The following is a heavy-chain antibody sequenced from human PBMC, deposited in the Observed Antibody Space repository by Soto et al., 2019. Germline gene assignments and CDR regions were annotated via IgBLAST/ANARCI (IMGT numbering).Heavy chain of an antibody. CDR1: GFSFSNFA. J-gene: IGHJ5*02. Sequence: GESLRLSCAASGFSFSNFAMSWVRQAPGTGLEWVSSISGSGDKTYYLDSVKGRFTISRDNSKNTLYLHMNSLGAEDTAVYFCAKDYASTWYWCFDPWGQGTLVTVSS. CDR2: ISGSGDKT. V-gene: IGHV3-23*01. D-gene: IGHD6-13*01. CDR3: AKDYASTWYWCFDP.